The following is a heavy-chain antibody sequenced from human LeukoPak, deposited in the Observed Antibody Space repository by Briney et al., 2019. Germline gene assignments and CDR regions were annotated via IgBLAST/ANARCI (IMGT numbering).Heavy chain of an antibody. D-gene: IGHD3-22*01. V-gene: IGHV4-34*01. Sequence: SETLSLTCAVYGGSFSGYYWSWIRQPPGKGLEWIGEINHSGSTNYNPSLKSRVTISVDTSKNQFSLKLSSVTAADTAVYYCARDPTDSSDYCRGGDFDYWGQGTLVTVSS. CDR1: GGSFSGYY. CDR2: INHSGST. J-gene: IGHJ4*02. CDR3: ARDPTDSSDYCRGGDFDY.